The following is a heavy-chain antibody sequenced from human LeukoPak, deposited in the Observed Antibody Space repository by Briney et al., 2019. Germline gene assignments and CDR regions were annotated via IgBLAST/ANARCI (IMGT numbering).Heavy chain of an antibody. CDR3: ARGAFNYYDSSGYLDY. CDR2: ISGSGGST. V-gene: IGHV3-23*01. Sequence: GGTLRLSCAASGFTFSSYGMSWVRQAPGKGLEWVSAISGSGGSTYYADSVKGRFTISRDNSKNTLYLQMNSLRAEDTAVYYCARGAFNYYDSSGYLDYWGQGTLVTVSS. CDR1: GFTFSSYG. D-gene: IGHD3-22*01. J-gene: IGHJ4*02.